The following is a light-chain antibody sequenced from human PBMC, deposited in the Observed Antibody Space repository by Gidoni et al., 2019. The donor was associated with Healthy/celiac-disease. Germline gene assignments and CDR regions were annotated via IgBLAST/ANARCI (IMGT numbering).Light chain of an antibody. CDR1: QSVSSN. CDR3: QQYNNWPPLT. Sequence: EIVMTQSPATLSVSPGERATLSCRASQSVSSNLAWYQQKHGQAPRLLIYGASTRATGIPARFSDSGSGTEFTLTISSLQSEDFAVYYCQQYNNWPPLTFGQGTRLEIK. J-gene: IGKJ5*01. CDR2: GAS. V-gene: IGKV3-15*01.